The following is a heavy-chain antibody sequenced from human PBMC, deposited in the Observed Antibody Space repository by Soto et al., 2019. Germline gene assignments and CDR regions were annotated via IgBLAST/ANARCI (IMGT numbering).Heavy chain of an antibody. V-gene: IGHV1-46*01. J-gene: IGHJ5*02. CDR1: GYTFTIYY. CDR3: ARDRVDCSGGNCWRSVADT. CDR2: IDPSGGGT. Sequence: QVQLVQSGAEVKKPGASVKVSCKASGYTFTIYYMHWVRQAPGQGLEWMGIIDPSGGGTSYAQKCQGRLTMTRDTSTSTVDVELGSLRSEDTAVYYCARDRVDCSGGNCWRSVADTWGQGTLVTVSS. D-gene: IGHD2-15*01.